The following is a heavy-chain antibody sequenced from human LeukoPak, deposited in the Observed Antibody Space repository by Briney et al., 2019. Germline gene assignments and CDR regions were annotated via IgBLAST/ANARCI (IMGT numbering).Heavy chain of an antibody. D-gene: IGHD3-3*01. CDR3: CLCYQINPVLPRQGPHPSRQVNPHAHPHVSSPEALGTPKLYRSKPLPPPGGSYYFDF. CDR1: GSSFTSYW. CDR2: IYPGDSDI. J-gene: IGHJ4*02. Sequence: GESLKISCWDSGSSFTSYWIGWVRQMPGKGLEWMGIIYPGDSDIRYSPSFQGQVTISADKSISTAYLQWSSLMASDTAIYYCCLCYQINPVLPRQGPHPSRQVNPHAHPHVSSPEALGTPKLYRSKPLPPPGGSYYFDFWGQGTLVTVSS. V-gene: IGHV5-51*01.